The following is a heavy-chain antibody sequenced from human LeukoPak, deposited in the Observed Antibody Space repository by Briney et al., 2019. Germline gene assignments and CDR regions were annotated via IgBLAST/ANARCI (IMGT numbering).Heavy chain of an antibody. V-gene: IGHV1-18*01. Sequence: ASVTVSCKASGYTFTSYGISWVRQAPGQGLEWMGWISAYNGNTNYAQKLQGTVTMTTDTSTSTAYMELRSLRSDDTAVYYCARDLVVVPAASMGVWGQGTTVTVSS. CDR3: ARDLVVVPAASMGV. CDR2: ISAYNGNT. D-gene: IGHD2-2*01. CDR1: GYTFTSYG. J-gene: IGHJ6*02.